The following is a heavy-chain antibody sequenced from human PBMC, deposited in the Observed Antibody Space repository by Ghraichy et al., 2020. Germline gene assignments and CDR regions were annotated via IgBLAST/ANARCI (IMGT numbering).Heavy chain of an antibody. J-gene: IGHJ4*02. D-gene: IGHD5-24*01. CDR2: IKTDGSNK. Sequence: GSLRLSCATSGFNFANYGMSWVRQPPGKGPEWVSAIKTDGSNKHYADSVNGHFTISRDNSRNTVYLQMNSLRAEDTAIYYCATQLWDSNNWGQGTLVTVSS. CDR1: GFNFANYG. CDR3: ATQLWDSNN. V-gene: IGHV3-23*05.